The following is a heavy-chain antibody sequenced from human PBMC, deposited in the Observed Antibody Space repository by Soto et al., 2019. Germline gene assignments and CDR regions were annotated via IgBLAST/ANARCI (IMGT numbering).Heavy chain of an antibody. J-gene: IGHJ5*02. CDR2: IFHSGNT. CDR1: GVSISSTNW. V-gene: IGHV4-4*02. Sequence: SETLSLTCAVSGVSISSTNWWSWVRQPPGKGLEWIGDIFHSGNTNYNPSLKSRVTISVDKSKNQFSLKLSSVTAADTAVYYCARLGDCTTYSCQPGWFDPRGQGTLVTVSS. CDR3: ARLGDCTTYSCQPGWFDP. D-gene: IGHD2-8*01.